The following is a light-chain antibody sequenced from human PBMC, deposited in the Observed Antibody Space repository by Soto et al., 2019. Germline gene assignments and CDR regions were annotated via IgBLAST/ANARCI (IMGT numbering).Light chain of an antibody. CDR3: RSYAGSNTYV. V-gene: IGLV2-8*01. J-gene: IGLJ1*01. CDR2: EVS. Sequence: QSVLTQPPSASGSPGQSVTISCTGTSSDVGAYNYVSWYQQHPGKAPKLMIYEVSKRPSGVPDRFSGSKSGNTASLTVSGLQAEDETDYYCRSYAGSNTYVFGTGTNVT. CDR1: SSDVGAYNY.